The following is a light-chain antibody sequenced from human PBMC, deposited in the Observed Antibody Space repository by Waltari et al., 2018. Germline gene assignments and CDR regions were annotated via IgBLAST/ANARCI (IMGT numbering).Light chain of an antibody. CDR1: QSISSY. V-gene: IGKV1-39*01. J-gene: IGKJ3*01. Sequence: DIQMTQSPSSLSASVGDRVTITCRASQSISSYLNWYKQKPGKAPKLLIYAASSLQSGVPSRFSGSGSGTDFTLTISSLQPEDVATYFCQQSHSPPFTFGPGTKV. CDR2: AAS. CDR3: QQSHSPPFT.